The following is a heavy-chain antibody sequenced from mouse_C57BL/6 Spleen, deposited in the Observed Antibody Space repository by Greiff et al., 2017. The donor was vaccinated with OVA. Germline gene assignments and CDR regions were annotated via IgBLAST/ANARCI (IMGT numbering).Heavy chain of an antibody. D-gene: IGHD2-5*01. J-gene: IGHJ3*01. Sequence: VQLQQSGAELVRPGASVTLSCKASGYTFTDYEMHWVKQTPVHGLEWIGAIDPETGGTAYNQKFKGKAILTADKSSSTAYMELSSLTSEDSAVYYCTRKDSNPAWFAYWGQGTLVTVSA. V-gene: IGHV1-15*01. CDR1: GYTFTDYE. CDR3: TRKDSNPAWFAY. CDR2: IDPETGGT.